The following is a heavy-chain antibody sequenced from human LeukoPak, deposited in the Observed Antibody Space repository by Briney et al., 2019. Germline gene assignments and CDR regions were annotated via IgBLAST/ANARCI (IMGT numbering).Heavy chain of an antibody. J-gene: IGHJ4*02. CDR3: ATLVVAASWVQNDY. CDR1: GGSISRYY. D-gene: IGHD2-15*01. Sequence: SETLSLTCTVSGGSISRYYWTWIRQPPGKGLEWIGYIYYSGSTNYNPSLKSRVAISVDTSKNQFSLKLSSVTAADTAVYYCATLVVAASWVQNDYWGQGTLVTVSS. V-gene: IGHV4-59*01. CDR2: IYYSGST.